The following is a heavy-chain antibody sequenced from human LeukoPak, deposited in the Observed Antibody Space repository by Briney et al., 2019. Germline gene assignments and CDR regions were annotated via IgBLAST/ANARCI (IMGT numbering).Heavy chain of an antibody. CDR2: IYHSGST. CDR1: GGSISSGGYY. Sequence: SQTLSLTCTVSGGSISSGGYYWSWIRQPPGKGLEWIGYIYHSGSTYYNPSLKSRVTISVDTSKNQFSLKLSSVTAADTAVYYCARLDIAVADYWGQGTLVTVSS. CDR3: ARLDIAVADY. J-gene: IGHJ4*02. D-gene: IGHD6-19*01. V-gene: IGHV4-30-2*03.